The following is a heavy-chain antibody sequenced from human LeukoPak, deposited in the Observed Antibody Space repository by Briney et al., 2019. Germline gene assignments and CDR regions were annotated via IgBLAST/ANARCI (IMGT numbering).Heavy chain of an antibody. Sequence: SETLSLTCTVSGGSISSSSYYWGWIRQPPGKGLEWIGSIYYSGSTYYNPSLKSRVTISVDTAKNQFSLKLNSVTAADTAVYYCGRGPGEATIKEWGQGTLVTVSS. D-gene: IGHD5-12*01. V-gene: IGHV4-39*07. CDR2: IYYSGST. CDR1: GGSISSSSYY. CDR3: GRGPGEATIKE. J-gene: IGHJ4*02.